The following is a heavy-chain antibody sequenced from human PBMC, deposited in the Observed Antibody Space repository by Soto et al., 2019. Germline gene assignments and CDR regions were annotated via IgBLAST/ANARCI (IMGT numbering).Heavy chain of an antibody. CDR3: AKKLRFLEWLFPNGMDV. D-gene: IGHD3-3*01. Sequence: GGSLRLSCAASGFTFSSYAMSWVRQAPGKGLEWVSAISGSGGSTYYADSVKGRFTISRDNSKNTLYLQMNSLRAEDTAVYYCAKKLRFLEWLFPNGMDVWGQGTTVTDSS. V-gene: IGHV3-23*01. J-gene: IGHJ6*02. CDR1: GFTFSSYA. CDR2: ISGSGGST.